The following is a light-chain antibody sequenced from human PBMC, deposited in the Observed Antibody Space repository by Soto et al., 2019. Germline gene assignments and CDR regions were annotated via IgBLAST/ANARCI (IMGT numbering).Light chain of an antibody. V-gene: IGKV3-20*01. CDR3: QQYGSSSYT. J-gene: IGKJ2*01. CDR2: GAS. CDR1: QSVSSSY. Sequence: EIVLTQSPGTLSLSPGERATLSCRASQSVSSSYLASYQQKPGQAPRLLIYGASSRATGIPDRFSGSGSGTDFTLTISRLEPEDFAVYYCQQYGSSSYTFGQGTKLEIK.